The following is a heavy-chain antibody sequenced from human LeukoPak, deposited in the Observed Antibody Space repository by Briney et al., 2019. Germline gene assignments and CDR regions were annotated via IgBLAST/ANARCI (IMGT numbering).Heavy chain of an antibody. CDR1: GFTFSNYG. J-gene: IGHJ5*02. CDR3: ARDTPLTAGPFDP. V-gene: IGHV3-23*01. CDR2: ISGSGGST. Sequence: LGGSLRLSCAASGFTFSNYGMSWVRQAPGKGLEWVSAISGSGGSTYYAGSVKGRFTISRDNSKNTLYLQMNSLRAEDTAVYYCARDTPLTAGPFDPWGQGTLVTVSS. D-gene: IGHD1-14*01.